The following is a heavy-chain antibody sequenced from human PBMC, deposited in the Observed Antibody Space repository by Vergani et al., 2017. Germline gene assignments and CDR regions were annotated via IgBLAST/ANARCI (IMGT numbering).Heavy chain of an antibody. V-gene: IGHV3-23*01. CDR1: GFTFSNSA. J-gene: IGHJ4*02. CDR2: ISGPGLST. CDR3: AKARITILAALDY. D-gene: IGHD3-3*01. Sequence: EVHLLESGGGLVQSGGSLRLSCAASGFTFSNSAVSWVRQAPGRGLAWVSSISGPGLSTYYADSVKGRFSISRDNSKNTVFLQMHSLRAEDTAIYYCAKARITILAALDYWGQGTLVTVSS.